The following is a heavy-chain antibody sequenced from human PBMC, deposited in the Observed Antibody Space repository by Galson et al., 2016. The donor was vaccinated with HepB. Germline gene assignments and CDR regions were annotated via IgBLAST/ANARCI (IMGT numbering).Heavy chain of an antibody. CDR1: GFSFSNSA. Sequence: SVKVSCKASGFSFSNSAVQWVRQAREHRLEWIGWIVVGSGNTNYAQKVQERVTITRDMSTSTTYMELRSLRSEDTAVYYCAADRAGAAYFWGQGTLVTVSS. V-gene: IGHV1-58*01. CDR2: IVVGSGNT. CDR3: AADRAGAAYF. D-gene: IGHD1-26*01. J-gene: IGHJ4*02.